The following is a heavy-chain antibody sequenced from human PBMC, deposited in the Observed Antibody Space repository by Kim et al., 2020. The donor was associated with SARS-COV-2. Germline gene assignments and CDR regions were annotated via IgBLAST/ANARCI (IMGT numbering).Heavy chain of an antibody. CDR1: GFSFSSYW. D-gene: IGHD3-9*01. CDR2: MNSDGTTR. J-gene: IGHJ4*02. Sequence: GGSLRLSCAASGFSFSSYWMHWVRQAPGKGLVWVSRMNSDGTTRDYADSVKGRFTISRDNAKNTLYLQMNSLRAEDAAMYYCTRDGSIFCGGLSCYPGEHWGQGSLVTVSS. V-gene: IGHV3-74*01. CDR3: TRDGSIFCGGLSCYPGEH.